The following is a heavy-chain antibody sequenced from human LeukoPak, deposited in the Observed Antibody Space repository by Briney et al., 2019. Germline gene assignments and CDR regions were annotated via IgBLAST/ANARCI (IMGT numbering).Heavy chain of an antibody. CDR1: GFTFRSYS. Sequence: QTGGSLRLSCAASGFTFRSYSMNGVRQAPGKGLEWLSYISGSNSTIYYADSVKGRFTISRDNAKNSLYLQMNSLRAEDTAVYFCARESLGYCSGSTCYYFFMDFWGKGTTVTVSS. V-gene: IGHV3-48*04. D-gene: IGHD2-15*01. CDR2: ISGSNSTI. CDR3: ARESLGYCSGSTCYYFFMDF. J-gene: IGHJ6*03.